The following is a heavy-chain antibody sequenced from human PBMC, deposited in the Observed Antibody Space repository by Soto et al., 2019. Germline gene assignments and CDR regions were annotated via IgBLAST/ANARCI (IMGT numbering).Heavy chain of an antibody. J-gene: IGHJ5*02. CDR3: ARLSIDSSCWYAPGWFDP. CDR1: GYTFTSYD. Sequence: QVQLVQSGAEVKKPGASVKVSCKASGYTFTSYDINWVRQATGQGLEWMGWMNPNSGNTGYAQNFQGRVTMTRNTSISTAYMKVSSQRSEDTAVYYCARLSIDSSCWYAPGWFDPSGQGTLVTLSS. CDR2: MNPNSGNT. V-gene: IGHV1-8*01. D-gene: IGHD6-19*01.